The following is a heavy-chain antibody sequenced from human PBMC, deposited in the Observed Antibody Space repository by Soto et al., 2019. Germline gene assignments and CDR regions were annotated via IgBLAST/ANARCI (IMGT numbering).Heavy chain of an antibody. CDR1: GFTFDNYV. CDR3: AKRFDDSSTWSFGH. Sequence: VQLLQSGGGLVQPGGSLRLSCAASGFTFDNYVMTWVRQAPGKGLEWVAGISGNGARAYYGDSVKGRFIVSRDNSKNTQYLQMNSLGVEETALYYWAKRFDDSSTWSFGHWGLGTLVTVSS. V-gene: IGHV3-23*01. J-gene: IGHJ4*02. D-gene: IGHD6-6*01. CDR2: ISGNGARA.